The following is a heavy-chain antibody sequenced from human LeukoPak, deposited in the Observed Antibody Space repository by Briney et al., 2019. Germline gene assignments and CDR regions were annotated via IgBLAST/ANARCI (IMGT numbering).Heavy chain of an antibody. V-gene: IGHV3-11*01. CDR2: ISSSGSII. CDR1: GFTFSDYY. J-gene: IGHJ1*01. CDR3: AAAPNYFDSSGQIVYFQH. D-gene: IGHD3-22*01. Sequence: GGSLRFSCAASGFTFSDYYMSWIRQAPGKGLEWVSFISSSGSIIYYADSVQGRFTISRDNAKNSLYLQMNSLRAEDTAVYYCAAAPNYFDSSGQIVYFQHWGQGTLVTVSS.